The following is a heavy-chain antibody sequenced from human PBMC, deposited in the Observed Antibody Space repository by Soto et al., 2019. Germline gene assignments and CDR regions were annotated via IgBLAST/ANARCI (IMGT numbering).Heavy chain of an antibody. D-gene: IGHD1-1*01. CDR3: ARGNAMEENYYYHGMDV. J-gene: IGHJ6*02. V-gene: IGHV1-3*01. CDR1: GYSFSTYS. Sequence: QVQVVQSGAEVKKPGASVKVSCKASGYSFSTYSLHWVRQAPGQGLEWMGWINGANGNTRYSQKFKDRVSISRDTPASTGYMELSSLRSYDTPVYYCARGNAMEENYYYHGMDVWGPGTTVIVSS. CDR2: INGANGNT.